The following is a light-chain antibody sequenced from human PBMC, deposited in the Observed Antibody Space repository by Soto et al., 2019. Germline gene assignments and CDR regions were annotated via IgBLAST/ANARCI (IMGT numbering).Light chain of an antibody. CDR3: QQYVTAFRS. CDR1: QSISSW. V-gene: IGKV1-5*03. CDR2: KAS. J-gene: IGKJ1*01. Sequence: DIQMTQSPSTLSASVGDRVTITCRASQSISSWLAWYQQKPGTAPKLLIYKASTLESGVPSRFSGSGSGTEFTLTISSLQHDDFETYYCQQYVTAFRSLGQGTKVDIK.